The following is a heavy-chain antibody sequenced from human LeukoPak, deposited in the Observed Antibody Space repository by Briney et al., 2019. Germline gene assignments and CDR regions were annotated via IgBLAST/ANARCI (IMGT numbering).Heavy chain of an antibody. CDR1: GFTFDDYA. CDR2: ISWNSGSI. V-gene: IGHV3-9*01. D-gene: IGHD3-16*02. CDR3: AKDQYVWGSYRDPYYFDY. J-gene: IGHJ4*02. Sequence: GGPLRLSCAASGFTFDDYAMHWVRQAPGKGLEWVSGISWNSGSIGYADSVKGRFTISRDNAKNSLYLQMSSLRAEDTALYYCAKDQYVWGSYRDPYYFDYWGQGTLVTVSS.